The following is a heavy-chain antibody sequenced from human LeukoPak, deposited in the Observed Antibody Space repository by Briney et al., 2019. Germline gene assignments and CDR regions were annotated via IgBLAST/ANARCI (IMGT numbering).Heavy chain of an antibody. D-gene: IGHD3-22*01. Sequence: PSETLSLTCTVSGGSISSYYWSWIRQPPGKGLEWIGYIYYSGSTNYNPSLKSRVTISVDTSKNQFSLKLSSVTAADTAVYYCARGYYYDSSGYYGPAFDIWGQGTMVTVSS. CDR3: ARGYYYDSSGYYGPAFDI. CDR2: IYYSGST. V-gene: IGHV4-59*12. J-gene: IGHJ3*02. CDR1: GGSISSYY.